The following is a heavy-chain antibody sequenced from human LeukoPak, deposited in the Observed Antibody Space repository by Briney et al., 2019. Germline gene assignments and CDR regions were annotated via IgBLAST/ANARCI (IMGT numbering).Heavy chain of an antibody. CDR2: IHSSGIT. J-gene: IGHJ6*03. D-gene: IGHD4-17*01. CDR3: ASVNDYGDPLPRYMDV. V-gene: IGHV4-39*07. Sequence: SETLSLTCPVSGGFIKSSSYYWGWIRQPPGKGLECIGSIHSSGITYYNPSLKSRVSISVDTSKNLFSLKMSSVSAADTAVYYCASVNDYGDPLPRYMDVWGKGTAVTVSS. CDR1: GGFIKSSSYY.